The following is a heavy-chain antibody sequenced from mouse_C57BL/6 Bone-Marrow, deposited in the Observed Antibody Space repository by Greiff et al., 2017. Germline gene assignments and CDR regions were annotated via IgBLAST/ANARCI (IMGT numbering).Heavy chain of an antibody. CDR3: ASNTMAHFDY. D-gene: IGHD1-1*02. Sequence: VQLQQSGAELVKPGASVKVSCKASGYTFTSYWMHWVKQRPGQGLEWIGRINPSDSNTNSNQKFKGKATLTVDKSSSTAYMQRSSLTSEDSAVYYCASNTMAHFDYWGQGTTLTVSS. V-gene: IGHV1-74*01. CDR1: GYTFTSYW. CDR2: INPSDSNT. J-gene: IGHJ2*01.